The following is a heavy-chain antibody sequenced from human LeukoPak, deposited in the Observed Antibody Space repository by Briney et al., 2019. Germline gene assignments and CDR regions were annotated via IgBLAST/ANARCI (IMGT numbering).Heavy chain of an antibody. D-gene: IGHD6-19*01. Sequence: SETLSLTCAVSGYSISSGYYWGWIRQPPGKGLEWIGSIYHSGSTYYNPSLKSRVTISVDTSKNQFSLKLSSVTAADTAVYYCARHGKQWLPPGTYYFAYWGRGTLATVSS. CDR1: GYSISSGYY. J-gene: IGHJ4*02. CDR2: IYHSGST. V-gene: IGHV4-38-2*01. CDR3: ARHGKQWLPPGTYYFAY.